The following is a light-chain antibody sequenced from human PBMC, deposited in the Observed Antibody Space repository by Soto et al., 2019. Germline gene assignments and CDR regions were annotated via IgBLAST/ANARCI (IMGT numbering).Light chain of an antibody. V-gene: IGLV2-14*03. J-gene: IGLJ1*01. CDR1: SNDVGAYDF. CDR3: SSYTTSSTRV. CDR2: EVS. Sequence: QSVLTQPASVSGSPGQSIAISCTGTSNDVGAYDFVSWYQQHPDKAPKLMIYEVSHRPSGVSYRFSGSKSVNTATLTISGLQAEDEADYYCSSYTTSSTRVFGTGTKVTVL.